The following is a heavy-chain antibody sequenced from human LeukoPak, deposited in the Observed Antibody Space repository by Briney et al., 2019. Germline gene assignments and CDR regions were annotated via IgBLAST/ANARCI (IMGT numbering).Heavy chain of an antibody. Sequence: GASVKVSCKASGGTFSTYGISWVRQAPGQGLEWMGGIIPIFGTANYAQKFQGRVTITADKSTSTAYMELNSLRFEDTAVYYCARGPEIPGYYGSGSYLNYWGQGTLVTVSS. D-gene: IGHD3-10*01. CDR3: ARGPEIPGYYGSGSYLNY. CDR2: IIPIFGTA. CDR1: GGTFSTYG. J-gene: IGHJ4*02. V-gene: IGHV1-69*06.